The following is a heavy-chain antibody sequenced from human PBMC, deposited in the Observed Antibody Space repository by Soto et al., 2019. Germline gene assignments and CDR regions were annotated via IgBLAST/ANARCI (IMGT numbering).Heavy chain of an antibody. CDR1: GFTFSSYS. Sequence: PGGSLRLSCAASGFTFSSYSMNWVRQAPGKGLEWVSSISSSSSYIYYADSVKGRFTISRDNAENSVYLQMDSLRVEDTAVYYCAREGALKPFSSWGQGALVTVSS. CDR3: AREGALKPFSS. V-gene: IGHV3-21*01. J-gene: IGHJ5*02. CDR2: ISSSSSYI.